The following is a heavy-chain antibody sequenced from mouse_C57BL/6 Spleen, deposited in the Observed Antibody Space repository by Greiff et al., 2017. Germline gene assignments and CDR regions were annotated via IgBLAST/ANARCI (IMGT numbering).Heavy chain of an antibody. D-gene: IGHD1-1*01. CDR2: ISGGGGNT. J-gene: IGHJ2*01. V-gene: IGHV5-9*01. Sequence: EVKLMESGGGLVKPGGSLKLSCAASGFTFSSYTMSWVRQTPEKRLEWVATISGGGGNTYYPDSVKGRFTISRDNAKNTLYLQMSSLRSEDTALYYCARPYYYGSYFDYWGQGTTLTVSS. CDR3: ARPYYYGSYFDY. CDR1: GFTFSSYT.